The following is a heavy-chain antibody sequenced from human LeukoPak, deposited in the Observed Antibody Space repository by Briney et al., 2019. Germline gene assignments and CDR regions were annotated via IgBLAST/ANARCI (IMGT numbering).Heavy chain of an antibody. Sequence: SETLSLTCTVSGGSISGYYWSWIRLPPEKGLEWIGYIYYSGSTNYNPSLKSRVTISLDTSKSQFSLKLSSVTAADTALYYCARAPGQYYYYGMDVWGQGTTVTVSS. D-gene: IGHD4-11*01. V-gene: IGHV4-59*01. CDR2: IYYSGST. J-gene: IGHJ6*02. CDR3: ARAPGQYYYYGMDV. CDR1: GGSISGYY.